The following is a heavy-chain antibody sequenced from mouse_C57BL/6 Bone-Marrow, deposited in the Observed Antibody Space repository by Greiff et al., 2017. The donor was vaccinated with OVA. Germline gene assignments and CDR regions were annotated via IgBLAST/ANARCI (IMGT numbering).Heavy chain of an antibody. J-gene: IGHJ4*01. Sequence: QVQLQQSGAELVRPGASVTLSCKASGYTFTDYELHWVKQTPVHGLEWIGAIDPETGGTAYNQKFKGKAILTADKSSSTAYMELRSLTSEDSAVYYCTGYGWSLYYYAMDYWGQGTSVTVSS. V-gene: IGHV1-15*01. D-gene: IGHD1-1*02. CDR3: TGYGWSLYYYAMDY. CDR1: GYTFTDYE. CDR2: IDPETGGT.